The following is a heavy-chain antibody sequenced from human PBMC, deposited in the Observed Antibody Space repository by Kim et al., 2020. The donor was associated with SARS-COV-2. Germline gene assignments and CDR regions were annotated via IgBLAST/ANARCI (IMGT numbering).Heavy chain of an antibody. CDR1: GGSISSSSYY. CDR3: ARLFTGYYGSGSYLEYFDY. D-gene: IGHD3-10*01. V-gene: IGHV4-39*01. CDR2: IYYSGST. J-gene: IGHJ4*02. Sequence: SETLSLTCTVSGGSISSSSYYWGWIRQPPGKGLEWIGSIYYSGSTYYNPSLKSRVTISVDTSKNQFSLKLSSVTAADTAVYYCARLFTGYYGSGSYLEYFDYWGQGTLGTVSS.